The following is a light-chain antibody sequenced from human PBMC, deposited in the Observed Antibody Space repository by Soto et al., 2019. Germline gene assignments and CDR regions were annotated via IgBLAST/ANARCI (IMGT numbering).Light chain of an antibody. CDR2: ANH. J-gene: IGLJ3*02. CDR1: NSNIGSYS. CDR3: PTWDDNLYGPV. V-gene: IGLV1-44*01. Sequence: QSVLTQAPSASGTPGQTVTISCSGNNSNIGSYSLNWYRQVPGTAPKLIIFANHLRPSGVPDRFSGSKSGTSASLAISALQSEDEADYYCPTWDDNLYGPVFGGGTKVTVL.